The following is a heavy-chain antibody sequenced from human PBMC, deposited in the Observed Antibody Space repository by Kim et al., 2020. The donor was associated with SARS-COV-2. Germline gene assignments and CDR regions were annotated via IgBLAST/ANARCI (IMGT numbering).Heavy chain of an antibody. CDR3: ARGGSGEPREKGRGYDSSGYNDY. D-gene: IGHD3-22*01. CDR2: IIPIFGTA. J-gene: IGHJ4*02. CDR1: GGTFSSYA. Sequence: SVKVSCKASGGTFSSYAISWVRQAPGQGLEWMGGIIPIFGTANYAQKFQGRVTITADESTSTAYMELSSLRSEDTAVYYCARGGSGEPREKGRGYDSSGYNDYWGQGTLVTVSS. V-gene: IGHV1-69*13.